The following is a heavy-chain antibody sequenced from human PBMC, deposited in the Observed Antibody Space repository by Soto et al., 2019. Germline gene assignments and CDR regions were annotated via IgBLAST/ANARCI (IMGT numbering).Heavy chain of an antibody. CDR1: GFTFSSYA. CDR2: ISYDGSNE. Sequence: PGGSLRLSCAASGFTFSSYAMHWVRQAPGKGLEWVAVISYDGSNEYYADSVKGRFTISRDNSKNTLYLQMNSLRAEDTAVYYCVRDGSAVYYFDYWGQGTLVTLSS. V-gene: IGHV3-30-3*01. D-gene: IGHD3-16*01. CDR3: VRDGSAVYYFDY. J-gene: IGHJ4*02.